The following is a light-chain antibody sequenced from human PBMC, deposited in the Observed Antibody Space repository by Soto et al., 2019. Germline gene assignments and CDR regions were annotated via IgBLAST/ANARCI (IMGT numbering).Light chain of an antibody. V-gene: IGKV3-20*01. CDR1: QSVSSIY. CDR3: QHHNSYSEA. CDR2: GAS. J-gene: IGKJ1*01. Sequence: EVFLTQSRCILSLYPDEIATLSCRASQSVSSIYLGWYQQKPGQAPRFLMYGASSRATGIPERFSGSGSGTDFTLTISSLQPDDFATYYCQHHNSYSEAFGQGTKVDI.